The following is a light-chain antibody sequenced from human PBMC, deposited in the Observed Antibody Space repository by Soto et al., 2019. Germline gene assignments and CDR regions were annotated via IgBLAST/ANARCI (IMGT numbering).Light chain of an antibody. V-gene: IGKV1-5*03. CDR1: QTISSW. CDR3: QHYNSYSEA. CDR2: KAS. J-gene: IGKJ1*01. Sequence: DIQMTQTPSTLSGSVGDRVTITCRASQTISSWLAWYQQKPGKAPKLLIYKASTLKSGVPPRFSGSGSGTEFTLTISSLQPDDFATYYCQHYNSYSEAFGQGTKVDIK.